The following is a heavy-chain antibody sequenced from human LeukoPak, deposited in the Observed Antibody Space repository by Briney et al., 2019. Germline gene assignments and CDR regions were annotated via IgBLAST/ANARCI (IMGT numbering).Heavy chain of an antibody. Sequence: ASVKVSCKASGYTFTSYYMHWVRQAPGQGLEWMGIFNPSDGRATYTQKFQGRVTMTRDTSTSTVYMDLSSLRSDDTAVYYCARRAVTTGWYFDYWGQGTLVAVSS. CDR1: GYTFTSYY. D-gene: IGHD4-17*01. V-gene: IGHV1-46*01. CDR2: FNPSDGRA. J-gene: IGHJ4*02. CDR3: ARRAVTTGWYFDY.